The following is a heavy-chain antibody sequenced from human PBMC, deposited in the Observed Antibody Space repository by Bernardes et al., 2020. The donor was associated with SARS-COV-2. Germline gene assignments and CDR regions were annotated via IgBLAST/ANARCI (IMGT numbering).Heavy chain of an antibody. CDR3: VKERPIGDY. J-gene: IGHJ4*02. V-gene: IGHV3-64D*06. CDR1: GFTFTEYH. Sequence: GGSLRLSCSGSGFTFTEYHMHWVRQAPGKGLEYVSKISAYGGTTHYADSVKGRFTISGDNSKNTMYLQMNSLRVEDTAVYFCVKERPIGDYWGQGTLVTVS. CDR2: ISAYGGTT.